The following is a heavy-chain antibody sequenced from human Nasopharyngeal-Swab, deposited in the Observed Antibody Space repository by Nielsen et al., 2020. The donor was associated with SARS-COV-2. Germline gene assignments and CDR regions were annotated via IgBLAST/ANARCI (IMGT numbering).Heavy chain of an antibody. Sequence: SGPTLAKPTQTFTLPCTFAGFSLRTSGVGVGWIRQPPGQALEWLALIAWDDDKRYRPSLKSRLSITKDTSKNQVVLTMTNMDPVDTATYYGIHKKLAGADHEDEYWGQGTLVTASS. CDR2: IAWDDDK. CDR1: GFSLRTSGVG. CDR3: IHKKLAGADHEDEY. J-gene: IGHJ4*02. V-gene: IGHV2-5*02. D-gene: IGHD6-19*01.